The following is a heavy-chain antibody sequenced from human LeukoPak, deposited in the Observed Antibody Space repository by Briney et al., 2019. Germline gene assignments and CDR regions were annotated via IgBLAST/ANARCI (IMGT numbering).Heavy chain of an antibody. Sequence: SETLSLTCTVSGYSISSGYYWSWIRQPAGKGLEWIGRIYASGSTSYNPSLKSRVTISVDTSKNQFSLNLSSVIAADTAVYYCARDRGMYYGNAFDIWGQGTMVTVSS. CDR1: GYSISSGYY. V-gene: IGHV4-61*02. J-gene: IGHJ3*02. CDR3: ARDRGMYYGNAFDI. D-gene: IGHD1-26*01. CDR2: IYASGST.